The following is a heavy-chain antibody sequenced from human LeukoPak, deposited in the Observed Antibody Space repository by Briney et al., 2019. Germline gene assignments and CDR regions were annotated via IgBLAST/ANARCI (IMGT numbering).Heavy chain of an antibody. V-gene: IGHV1-69*06. Sequence: GASVKVSCKASGGTFSSYAISWVRQAPGQGLEWMGRIIPTFGTANYAQKFQGRVTITADKSTSTAYMELSSLRSEDTAVYYCTYYYDSSYYYYMDVWGKGTTVTVSS. J-gene: IGHJ6*03. CDR1: GGTFSSYA. D-gene: IGHD3-22*01. CDR3: TYYYDSSYYYYMDV. CDR2: IIPTFGTA.